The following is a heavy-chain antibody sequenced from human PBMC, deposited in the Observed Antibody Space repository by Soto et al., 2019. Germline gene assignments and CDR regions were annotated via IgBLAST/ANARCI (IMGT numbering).Heavy chain of an antibody. CDR2: IIPIFGTA. J-gene: IGHJ5*02. CDR3: ARAGVLLPASWFDP. D-gene: IGHD2-2*01. CDR1: GGTFSSYA. V-gene: IGHV1-69*12. Sequence: QVQLVQSGAEVKQPGSSVKVSCKASGGTFSSYAISWVRQAPGHGLVWMGGIIPIFGTANYAQKFQGRVTITADESTSTAYMELSSLISEDTAVYYCARAGVLLPASWFDPGGQGTLVTVSS.